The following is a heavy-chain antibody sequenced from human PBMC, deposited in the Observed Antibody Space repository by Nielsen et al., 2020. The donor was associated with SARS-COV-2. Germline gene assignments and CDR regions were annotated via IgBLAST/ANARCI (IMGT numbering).Heavy chain of an antibody. CDR3: ARSLRRQWLVRRAFDI. CDR2: ISSSGSTI. J-gene: IGHJ3*02. Sequence: GESLKISCAASGFTFSDYYMSWIRQAPGKGLEWVSYISSSGSTIYYADSVKGRFTISRDNAKNSLYLQMNSLRAEDTAVYYCARSLRRQWLVRRAFDIWGQGTMVTVSS. D-gene: IGHD6-19*01. V-gene: IGHV3-11*04. CDR1: GFTFSDYY.